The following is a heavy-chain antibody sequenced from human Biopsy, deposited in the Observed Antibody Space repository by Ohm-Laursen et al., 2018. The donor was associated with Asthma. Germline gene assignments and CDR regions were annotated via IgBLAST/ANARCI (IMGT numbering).Heavy chain of an antibody. V-gene: IGHV3-20*04. CDR1: GFTFDDYG. Sequence: GSLRLSCTASGFTFDDYGMSWVRQAPGKGLDWVSGINWNGGSTGYADSVKGRFTISRDNAKNSLYLQMNSLRAEDTAVYYCARTFHFWSPYHAEHYQLWGQGTLVTVPS. D-gene: IGHD3-3*02. CDR3: ARTFHFWSPYHAEHYQL. J-gene: IGHJ1*01. CDR2: INWNGGST.